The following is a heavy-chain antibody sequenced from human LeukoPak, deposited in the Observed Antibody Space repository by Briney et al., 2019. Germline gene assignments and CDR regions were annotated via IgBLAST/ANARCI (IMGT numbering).Heavy chain of an antibody. CDR3: ARDSAPSFDY. D-gene: IGHD6-25*01. CDR2: ISSSSSTI. Sequence: PGGSLRLSCAASGFTFSSYSMNWVRQAPGKGLEWVSYISSSSSTIYYADSVKGRFTISRDNAKNSLYLQMSSLRDEDTAVYYCARDSAPSFDYWGQGTLVTVSS. CDR1: GFTFSSYS. V-gene: IGHV3-48*02. J-gene: IGHJ4*02.